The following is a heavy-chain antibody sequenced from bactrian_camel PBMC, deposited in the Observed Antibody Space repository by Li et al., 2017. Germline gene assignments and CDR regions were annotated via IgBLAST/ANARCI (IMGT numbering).Heavy chain of an antibody. CDR3: AADHGWSLGSCPLFEFAY. CDR1: EYTYNRYG. V-gene: IGHV3S31*01. J-gene: IGHJ6*01. CDR2: MYQGGAKT. Sequence: VQLVESGGGSVQAGGSLRLSCAASEYTYNRYGCKGWFRQAPGKEREGVAAMYQGGAKTYYADSVKGRFTISKDNDKNTLFLQMDSLKPEDTAMYYCAADHGWSLGSCPLFEFAYWGQGTQVTVS. D-gene: IGHD2*01.